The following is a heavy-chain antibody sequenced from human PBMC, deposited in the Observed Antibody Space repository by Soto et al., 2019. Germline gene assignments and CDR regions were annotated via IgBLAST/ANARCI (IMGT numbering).Heavy chain of an antibody. D-gene: IGHD2-15*01. CDR2: INPNSGGT. V-gene: IGHV1-2*04. CDR3: ARGTLVVVDARKNWFDP. Sequence: QVQLVQSGAEVKKPGASVKVSCKASGYTFTGYYMHWVRQAPGQGLEWMGWINPNSGGTNYAQKFQGWVTMTRDTAISTPLMELCRQRCDAKAGCYCARGTLVVVDARKNWFDPWGQGALVTVSS. J-gene: IGHJ5*02. CDR1: GYTFTGYY.